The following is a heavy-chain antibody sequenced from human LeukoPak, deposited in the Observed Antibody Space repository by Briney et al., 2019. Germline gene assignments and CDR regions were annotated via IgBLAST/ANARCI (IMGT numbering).Heavy chain of an antibody. CDR2: INAGNGNT. Sequence: ASVKVSCKASGYTFASYAMHWVRQAPGQRLEWMGWINAGNGNTKYSQKFQGRVTITRDTSASTAYMELSSLRSEDTAVYYCARGGYYYDSSLDYWGQGTLVTVSS. CDR3: ARGGYYYDSSLDY. J-gene: IGHJ4*02. D-gene: IGHD3-22*01. V-gene: IGHV1-3*01. CDR1: GYTFASYA.